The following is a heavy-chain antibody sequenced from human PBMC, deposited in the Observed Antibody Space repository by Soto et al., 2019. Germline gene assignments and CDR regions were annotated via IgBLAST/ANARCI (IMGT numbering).Heavy chain of an antibody. J-gene: IGHJ4*02. CDR3: ARGGEPIDY. CDR1: GFTFSSYG. D-gene: IGHD2-21*01. CDR2: ISYDGTYK. Sequence: PGGSLRLSCAASGFTFSSYGMHWVRQVPGKGLEWVAVISYDGTYKHYADSVKGRFTFSRDNSKNTVYLQMNSLRSEDTAVYYCARGGEPIDYWGQGPLVTVSS. V-gene: IGHV3-30*03.